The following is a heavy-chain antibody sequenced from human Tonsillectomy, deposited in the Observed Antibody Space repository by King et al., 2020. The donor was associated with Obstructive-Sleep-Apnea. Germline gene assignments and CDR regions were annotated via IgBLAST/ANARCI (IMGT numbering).Heavy chain of an antibody. Sequence: QLVQSGGGVVQPGRSLTLSCAASGFTFSSFAMHWVRQAPGKGLEWVGIISYDGNTEFNADSVKGRFTIFRDNSRDTLFLQMNSLRPEDTAVYYCAREVHGGFDYWGQGTLVTVSS. D-gene: IGHD3-10*01. CDR3: AREVHGGFDY. CDR2: ISYDGNTE. V-gene: IGHV3-30-3*01. J-gene: IGHJ4*02. CDR1: GFTFSSFA.